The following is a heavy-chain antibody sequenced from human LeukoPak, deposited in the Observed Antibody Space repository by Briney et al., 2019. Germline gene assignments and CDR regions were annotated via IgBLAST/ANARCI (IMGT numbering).Heavy chain of an antibody. CDR2: INPNSGGT. D-gene: IGHD3-3*01. Sequence: ASVKVSCKASGYTFTGYYMHWVRQAPGQGLEWMGWINPNSGGTNYAQKFQGRVTMTRDTSISTAYMELSRLRSDDTAVYYCARVEYYDFWSGYSPFDYWGQGTPVTVSS. CDR3: ARVEYYDFWSGYSPFDY. J-gene: IGHJ4*02. CDR1: GYTFTGYY. V-gene: IGHV1-2*02.